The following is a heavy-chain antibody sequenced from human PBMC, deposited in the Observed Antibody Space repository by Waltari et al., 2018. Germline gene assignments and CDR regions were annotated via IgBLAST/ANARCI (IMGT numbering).Heavy chain of an antibody. Sequence: FSAYVRNWVGQAPGKGFGWVASISDRGGIINYADPVKGRFTISRDNSENTLDLQMNSLRAEDTAVYYCARGSGVDSWGQGTLVTISS. D-gene: IGHD7-27*01. J-gene: IGHJ4*02. CDR3: ARGSGVDS. CDR2: ISDRGGII. CDR1: FSAYV. V-gene: IGHV3-23*01.